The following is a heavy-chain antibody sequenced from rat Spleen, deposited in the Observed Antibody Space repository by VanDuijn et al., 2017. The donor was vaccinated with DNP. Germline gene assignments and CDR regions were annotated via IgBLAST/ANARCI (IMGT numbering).Heavy chain of an antibody. CDR2: ISYSGRT. CDR1: GHSITSNY. J-gene: IGHJ2*01. V-gene: IGHV3-1*01. Sequence: EVQLQESGPVLVKPSQSLSLTCSVTGHSITSNYWGWIRKFPGNTMEWIGHISYSGRTTYNPSLKSRIYITRDPSKNQFFLQLNSVSTEDTATYYCARWKIGPHYFDYWGQGVMVPVSS. D-gene: IGHD1-5*01. CDR3: ARWKIGPHYFDY.